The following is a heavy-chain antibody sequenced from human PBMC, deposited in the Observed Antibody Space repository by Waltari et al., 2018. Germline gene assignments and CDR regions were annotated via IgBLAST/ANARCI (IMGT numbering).Heavy chain of an antibody. CDR2: IIPIFGTA. J-gene: IGHJ4*02. CDR1: GGTFSSYA. V-gene: IGHV1-69*05. D-gene: IGHD3-22*01. Sequence: QVQLVQSGAEVKKPGSSVKVSCKASGGTFSSYAISWVRQAPGQGLEWMGVIIPIFGTANYAQKFQGRVTITTDESTSTAYMELSSLRSEDTAVYYCARSGAYYYDSSGSFDYWGQGTLVTVSS. CDR3: ARSGAYYYDSSGSFDY.